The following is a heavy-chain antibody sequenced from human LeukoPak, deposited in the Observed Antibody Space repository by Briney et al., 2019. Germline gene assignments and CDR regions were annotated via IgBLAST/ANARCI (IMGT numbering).Heavy chain of an antibody. V-gene: IGHV5-51*01. J-gene: IGHJ4*02. Sequence: GESLKISCKGSGYSFTSYWIGWGRQMPGKGLEWMGIIYPGDSDTRYSPSFQGQVTISADKSISTAYLQWSSLKASDTAMYYCARLPPYYYDSSGYCDYWGQGTLVTVSS. CDR3: ARLPPYYYDSSGYCDY. CDR1: GYSFTSYW. D-gene: IGHD3-22*01. CDR2: IYPGDSDT.